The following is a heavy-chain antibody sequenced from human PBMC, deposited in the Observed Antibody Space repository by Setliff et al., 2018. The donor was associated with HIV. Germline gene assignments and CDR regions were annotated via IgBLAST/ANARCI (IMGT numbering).Heavy chain of an antibody. CDR1: GGSFSGYY. CDR3: ARDLHIVVVTAFHDAFDI. Sequence: PSETLSLTCAVYGGSFSGYYWSWIRQPPGKGLEWIGEINHSGSTNYNPSLESRVTISVDTSKNQFSLKLSSVTAADTAVYYCARDLHIVVVTAFHDAFDIWGQGTMVTVSS. J-gene: IGHJ3*02. D-gene: IGHD2-21*02. V-gene: IGHV4-34*01. CDR2: INHSGST.